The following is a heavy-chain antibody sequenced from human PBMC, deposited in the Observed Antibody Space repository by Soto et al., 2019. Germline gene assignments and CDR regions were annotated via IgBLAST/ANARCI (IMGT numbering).Heavy chain of an antibody. D-gene: IGHD3-22*01. CDR1: GGTFSSYA. CDR3: ARDETPNYYDSGGYYSN. J-gene: IGHJ4*02. CDR2: IIPIFGTA. V-gene: IGHV1-69*06. Sequence: QVQLVQSGAEVKKPGSSVKVSCKASGGTFSSYAISWVRQAPGQGLEWMGGIIPIFGTANYAQKFQGRVTITADKSTSTAYMELSSLRSEDTAVYYCARDETPNYYDSGGYYSNWGQGTLVTVSS.